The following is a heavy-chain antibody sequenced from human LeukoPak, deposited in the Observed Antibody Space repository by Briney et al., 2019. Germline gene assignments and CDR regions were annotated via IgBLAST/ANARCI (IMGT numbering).Heavy chain of an antibody. J-gene: IGHJ4*02. CDR2: ISGSGGST. V-gene: IGHV3-23*01. D-gene: IGHD3-10*01. Sequence: GGSLRLSCAASGFTFSSYGMHWVRQAPGKGLEWVSAISGSGGSTYYADSVKGRFTISRDNSKNTLYLQMNSLRAEDTAVYYCAKDRITMVRGVTFDYWGQGTLVTVSS. CDR1: GFTFSSYG. CDR3: AKDRITMVRGVTFDY.